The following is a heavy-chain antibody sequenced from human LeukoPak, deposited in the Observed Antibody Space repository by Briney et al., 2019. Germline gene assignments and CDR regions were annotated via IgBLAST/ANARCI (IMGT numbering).Heavy chain of an antibody. D-gene: IGHD3-3*01. V-gene: IGHV4-34*01. Sequence: PSETLSLTRAVYRGSFSGYYWSWIRQPPGKGLEWIGEINHSGSTNYNPSLKSRVTISVDTSKNQFSLKLSSVTAADTAVYYCARARGNYDIWSGYYRPSPYFDYWGQGTLVTVSS. CDR2: INHSGST. J-gene: IGHJ4*02. CDR1: RGSFSGYY. CDR3: ARARGNYDIWSGYYRPSPYFDY.